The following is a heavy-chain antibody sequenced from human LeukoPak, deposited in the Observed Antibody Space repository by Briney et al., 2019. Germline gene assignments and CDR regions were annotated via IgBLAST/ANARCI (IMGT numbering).Heavy chain of an antibody. J-gene: IGHJ2*01. V-gene: IGHV4-59*01. Sequence: PSETLSLTCTVSGGPISSYYWSWIRQPPGKGLEWIGYIYYSGSTNYNPSLKSRVTISVDTSKNQFSLKLSSVTAADTAVYYCARAPPVVVVAATPTSYWYFDLWGRGTLVTASS. CDR1: GGPISSYY. CDR3: ARAPPVVVVAATPTSYWYFDL. CDR2: IYYSGST. D-gene: IGHD2-15*01.